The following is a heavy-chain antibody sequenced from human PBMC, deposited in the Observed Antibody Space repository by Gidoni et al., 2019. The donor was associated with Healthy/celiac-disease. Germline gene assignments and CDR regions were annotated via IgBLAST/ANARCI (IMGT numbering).Heavy chain of an antibody. D-gene: IGHD4-17*01. CDR2: ISWNSGSI. Sequence: EVQLVESGGGLVQPGRSLRLSFAASGFTFDDYAMPWVRHSPGKGLEWVSGISWNSGSIGYADSVKGRFTISRDNAKNSLYLQMNSLRAEDTALYYCAKDRGDYSFDYWGQGTLVTVSS. J-gene: IGHJ4*02. V-gene: IGHV3-9*01. CDR1: GFTFDDYA. CDR3: AKDRGDYSFDY.